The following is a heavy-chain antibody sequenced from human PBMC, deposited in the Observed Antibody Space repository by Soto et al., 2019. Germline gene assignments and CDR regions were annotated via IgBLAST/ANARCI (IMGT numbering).Heavy chain of an antibody. CDR3: AMVQHPTIPISTLY. CDR1: GFTFSTYA. Sequence: GGSLRLSCAASGFTFSTYAMAWIRQAPGKGLEWVSGISDNGGRTYYAASVKGRFTISRDNSKNTLYLQMNSLRPEDTAIYYCAMVQHPTIPISTLYSDQTTLVT. J-gene: IGHJ4*02. D-gene: IGHD2-2*02. CDR2: ISDNGGRT. V-gene: IGHV3-23*01.